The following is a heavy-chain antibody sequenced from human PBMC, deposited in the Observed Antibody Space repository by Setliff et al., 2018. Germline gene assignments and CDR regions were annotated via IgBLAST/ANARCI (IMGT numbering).Heavy chain of an antibody. V-gene: IGHV1-69*05. CDR1: GGTFSSYG. CDR2: TIPLFGTT. D-gene: IGHD5-18*01. CDR3: AREGVDTRSSTDYRYYMDL. J-gene: IGHJ6*03. Sequence: GASVKVSCKASGGTFSSYGITWVRQAPGQGLEWMGGTIPLFGTTSYAQKFQGRVTIITDESTSTAYMELSSLRSEDTAVYYCAREGVDTRSSTDYRYYMDLWGKGTTVTVSS.